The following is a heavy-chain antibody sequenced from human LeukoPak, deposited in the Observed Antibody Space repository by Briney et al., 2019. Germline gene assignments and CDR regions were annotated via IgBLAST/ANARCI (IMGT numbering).Heavy chain of an antibody. CDR2: IYHTGST. J-gene: IGHJ4*02. CDR3: AGRGNFAAFGPSDS. CDR1: GASLSNTNW. D-gene: IGHD1-1*01. V-gene: IGHV4-4*02. Sequence: PSETLSLTCAVSGASLSNTNWWSWVRQPPGKGLEWIGEIYHTGSTNYSPSLQRRVTISVDKSNNQFSLELTSVTASDTAVYYSAGRGNFAAFGPSDSWGQGTLVTVSS.